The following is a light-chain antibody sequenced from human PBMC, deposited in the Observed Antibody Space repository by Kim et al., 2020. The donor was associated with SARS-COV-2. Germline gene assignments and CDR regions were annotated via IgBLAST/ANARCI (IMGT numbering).Light chain of an antibody. Sequence: LSPGERATLSCRASQSVSSSYLVWYQQKPGQAPRLLIYGASNRATGIPDRFSGSGSGTDFTLTIRRLEPEDFAVYYCQQYGTSITFGGGNKVDIK. CDR2: GAS. CDR1: QSVSSSY. J-gene: IGKJ4*01. CDR3: QQYGTSIT. V-gene: IGKV3-20*01.